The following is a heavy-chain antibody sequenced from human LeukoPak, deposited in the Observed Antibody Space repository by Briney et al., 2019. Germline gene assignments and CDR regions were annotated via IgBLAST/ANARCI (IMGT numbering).Heavy chain of an antibody. J-gene: IGHJ3*02. CDR1: GDSINNYY. V-gene: IGHV4-4*07. Sequence: SETLSLTCTVSGDSINNYYWSWIRQPAGSGLEWIGRIYTSGSTYYNPSLKSRVIMSLDTSKNQFSLKLNSVTAADTAVYYCARRGPLTARGDAFDIWGQGTMVTVSS. CDR2: IYTSGST. D-gene: IGHD3-10*01. CDR3: ARRGPLTARGDAFDI.